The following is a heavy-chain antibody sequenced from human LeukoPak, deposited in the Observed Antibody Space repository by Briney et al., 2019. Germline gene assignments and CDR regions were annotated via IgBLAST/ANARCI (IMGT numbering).Heavy chain of an antibody. CDR1: GFYFRDHW. J-gene: IGHJ4*02. V-gene: IGHV3-7*03. CDR3: VKNDGWFHLAQ. CDR2: IKTDGSET. D-gene: IGHD6-19*01. Sequence: GGSLRLSCAASGFYFRDHWMDWVRQAPGKGLEWVGHIKTDGSETYYLDSLKGRISISRDNTNNALYLQMNSLRVEDTAIYYCVKNDGWFHLAQWGQGTLVTISS.